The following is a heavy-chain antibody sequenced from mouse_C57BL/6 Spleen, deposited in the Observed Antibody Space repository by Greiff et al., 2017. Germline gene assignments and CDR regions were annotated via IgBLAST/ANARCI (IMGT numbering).Heavy chain of an antibody. CDR2: ISDGGSYT. CDR3: ARDGLRSGWYFDV. J-gene: IGHJ1*03. D-gene: IGHD1-1*01. Sequence: EVQGVESGGGLVKPGGSLKLSCAASGFTFSSYAMSWVRQTPEKRLEWVATISDGGSYTYYPDNVKGRFTISRDNAKNNLYLQMSHLKSEDTAMYYCARDGLRSGWYFDVWGTGTTVTVSS. CDR1: GFTFSSYA. V-gene: IGHV5-4*01.